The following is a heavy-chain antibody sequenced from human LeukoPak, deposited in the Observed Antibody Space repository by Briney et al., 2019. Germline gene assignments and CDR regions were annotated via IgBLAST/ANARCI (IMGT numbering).Heavy chain of an antibody. CDR3: ARDLLNWNYAYYYYYYMDV. Sequence: GGSLRLSCAASGFTFSSYSMNWVRQAPGKGLEWVSSISSSSSYIYYADSVKGRFTISRDNAKNSLYLQMNSLRAEDTAVYYCARDLLNWNYAYYYYYYMDVWGKGTTVTVSS. CDR1: GFTFSSYS. J-gene: IGHJ6*03. D-gene: IGHD1-7*01. V-gene: IGHV3-21*01. CDR2: ISSSSSYI.